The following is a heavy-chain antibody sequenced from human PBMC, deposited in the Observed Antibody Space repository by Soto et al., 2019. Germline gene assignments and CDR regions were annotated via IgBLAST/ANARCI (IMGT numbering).Heavy chain of an antibody. Sequence: EVQLVESGGGLVQPGGSLRLSCTASGFTFSDSWMTWVRQAPGKGLEWVARIKPDESEKKYADSVKGRFSISRDNAKNSMDLQMDSLRGEDTAVYYCVRGGTNYASWGQGTRVTVSS. V-gene: IGHV3-7*01. CDR3: VRGGTNYAS. D-gene: IGHD4-4*01. J-gene: IGHJ5*02. CDR2: IKPDESEK. CDR1: GFTFSDSW.